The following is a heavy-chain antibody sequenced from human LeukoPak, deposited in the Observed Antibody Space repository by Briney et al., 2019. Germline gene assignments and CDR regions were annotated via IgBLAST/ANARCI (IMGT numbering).Heavy chain of an antibody. CDR2: IYPGDSDT. CDR3: ARLGTADGYNYRLFDY. V-gene: IGHV5-51*01. J-gene: IGHJ4*02. Sequence: GESLKISCKGSGYSFGSHWIAWVRQMPGKGLEWMGVIYPGDSDTRYSPSFQGQVTISADKSIGTAYLQWRNLRASDSAMYYCARLGTADGYNYRLFDYWGQGTLVTVSS. CDR1: GYSFGSHW. D-gene: IGHD5-24*01.